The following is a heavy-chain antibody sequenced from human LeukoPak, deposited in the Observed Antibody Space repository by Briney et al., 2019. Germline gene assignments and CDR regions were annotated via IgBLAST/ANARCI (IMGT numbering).Heavy chain of an antibody. CDR2: ISYDGSNK. J-gene: IGHJ4*02. D-gene: IGHD4-17*01. V-gene: IGHV3-30*18. CDR3: AKGRATVTNPSRFDY. Sequence: GGSLRLSCAASGFTFSSYGMHWVRQAPSKGLEWVAVISYDGSNKYYADSVKGRFTISRDNSKNTLYLQMNSLRAEDTAVYYCAKGRATVTNPSRFDYWGQGTLVTVSS. CDR1: GFTFSSYG.